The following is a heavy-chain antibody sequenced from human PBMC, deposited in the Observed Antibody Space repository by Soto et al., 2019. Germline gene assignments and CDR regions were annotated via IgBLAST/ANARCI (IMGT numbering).Heavy chain of an antibody. J-gene: IGHJ4*02. CDR1: GGSISSSSYY. V-gene: IGHV4-39*01. CDR3: ARSDGDYLYYFDY. CDR2: IYYSGST. Sequence: PSETLSLTCTVSGGSISSSSYYWGWIRQPPGKGLEWIGSIYYSGSTYYNTSLKNRVTISVDTSKNQFSLKLSSVTAADTAVYYCARSDGDYLYYFDYWGQGTLVTVSS. D-gene: IGHD4-17*01.